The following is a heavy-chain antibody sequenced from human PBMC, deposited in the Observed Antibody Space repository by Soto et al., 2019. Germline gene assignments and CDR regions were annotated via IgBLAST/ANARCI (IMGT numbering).Heavy chain of an antibody. J-gene: IGHJ4*02. CDR2: INPSGDST. D-gene: IGHD2-21*02. V-gene: IGHV1-46*01. Sequence: QVVQSGAEVKKPGASVKISCKASGNTFTIYYIHWVRQAPGQGLEWMGIINPSGDSTSYAQKFQGRVTMTRDTSTSTVYMDLSSLRSEDTAVYYCARATYCGGDCYVFDYWGQGTLVTVSS. CDR3: ARATYCGGDCYVFDY. CDR1: GNTFTIYY.